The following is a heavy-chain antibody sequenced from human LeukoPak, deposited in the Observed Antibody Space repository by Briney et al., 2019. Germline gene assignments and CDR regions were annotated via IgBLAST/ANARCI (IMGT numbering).Heavy chain of an antibody. V-gene: IGHV4-30-4*02. CDR2: IYYSGST. J-gene: IGHJ4*02. CDR3: ARARGRGYFDY. D-gene: IGHD3-10*01. CDR1: GGSISSGDYY. Sequence: SETLSLTCTVSGGSISSGDYYWSWTRQPPGKGLEWIGYIYYSGSTYYNPSLKSRVTISVDTSKNQFSLKLSSVTAADTAVYYCARARGRGYFDYWGQGTLVTVSS.